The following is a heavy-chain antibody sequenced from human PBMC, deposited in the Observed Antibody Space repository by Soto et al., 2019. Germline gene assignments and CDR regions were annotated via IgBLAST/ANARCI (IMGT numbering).Heavy chain of an antibody. Sequence: PGESLRLSCSASVFIFSDYAMHWVRLTPGKGLEFVSAISNNGGSTNDAPSVWGRFTISRDNSKNTVYLEMSSLRVEDTAIYYCVKDPSRGGWYGFFLHWGQGTVVTVSS. J-gene: IGHJ1*01. V-gene: IGHV3-64D*06. CDR1: VFIFSDYA. CDR3: VKDPSRGGWYGFFLH. D-gene: IGHD6-19*01. CDR2: ISNNGGST.